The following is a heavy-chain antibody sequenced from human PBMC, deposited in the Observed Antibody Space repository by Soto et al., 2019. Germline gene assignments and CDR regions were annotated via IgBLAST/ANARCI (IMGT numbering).Heavy chain of an antibody. CDR2: VSHDGRNT. D-gene: IGHD6-19*01. CDR1: GFTFSDYA. V-gene: IGHV3-30*18. J-gene: IGHJ4*02. Sequence: VQLVESGGGVVQPGRSLRLSCAASGFTFSDYAMHWVRQAPGKGLEWVAVVSHDGRNTHYADSVKGRFTISSDSSKNMVSLEMSSLRDEATAVYYCAKGGRQWLVTSDFNHWRKGALVPVS. CDR3: AKGGRQWLVTSDFNH.